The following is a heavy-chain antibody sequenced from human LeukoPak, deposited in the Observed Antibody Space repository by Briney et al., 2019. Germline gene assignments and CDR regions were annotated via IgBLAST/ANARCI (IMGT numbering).Heavy chain of an antibody. CDR2: IYYSGST. V-gene: IGHV4-39*07. J-gene: IGHJ6*02. CDR1: GGSISSSSYY. CDR3: ARVVVVVAATHYYYYGMDV. Sequence: PSETLSLTCTVSGGSISSSSYYWGWIRQPPGKGLEWIGSIYYSGSTYYNPSLKSRVTISVDTSKNQFSLKLSSVTAADTAVYYCARVVVVVAATHYYYYGMDVWGQGTTVTVSS. D-gene: IGHD2-15*01.